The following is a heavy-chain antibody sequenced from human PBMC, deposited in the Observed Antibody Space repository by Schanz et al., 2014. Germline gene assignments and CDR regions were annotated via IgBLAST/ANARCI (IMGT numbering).Heavy chain of an antibody. D-gene: IGHD6-19*01. CDR1: GFAFDTYW. CDR3: ARSYSSGWYPYYYGMDV. J-gene: IGHJ6*02. V-gene: IGHV3-11*06. Sequence: QVQLEESGGGVVQPGGSLRLSCAASGFAFDTYWMSWVRQAPGKGLEWVSYISSSSSYTNYADSVKGRFTISRDNAKNSLYLQMNSLRAEDTAVYYCARSYSSGWYPYYYGMDVWGQGTMVTVSS. CDR2: ISSSSSYT.